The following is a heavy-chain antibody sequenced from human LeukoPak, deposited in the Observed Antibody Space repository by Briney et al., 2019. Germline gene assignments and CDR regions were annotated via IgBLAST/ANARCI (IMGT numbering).Heavy chain of an antibody. V-gene: IGHV3-21*01. CDR1: GFTVSSYS. CDR3: SRASDYYYYMDV. CDR2: ISSSSSYI. J-gene: IGHJ6*03. Sequence: GSLKLSCAASGFTVSSYSMNWVRQAPGKGLEWVSSISSSSSYIYYADSVKGRFTISRDNAKNSLYLQMNSLRAEDTAVYYCSRASDYYYYMDVWGKGTTVTVSS.